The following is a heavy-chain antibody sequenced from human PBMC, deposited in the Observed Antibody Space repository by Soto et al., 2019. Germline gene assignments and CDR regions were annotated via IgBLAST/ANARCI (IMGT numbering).Heavy chain of an antibody. CDR2: VYRTGST. D-gene: IGHD6-13*01. Sequence: LRRTLSLTCAVSGGSISTSNWWSWVRQPPGKGLEWIGEVYRTGSTNYNPSLESRLTISVDKSKNQFSPKLTSVTAADTAVYYCARARATIAAAAIFDCWGQGTLVTVSS. J-gene: IGHJ4*02. CDR3: ARARATIAAAAIFDC. CDR1: GGSISTSNW. V-gene: IGHV4-4*03.